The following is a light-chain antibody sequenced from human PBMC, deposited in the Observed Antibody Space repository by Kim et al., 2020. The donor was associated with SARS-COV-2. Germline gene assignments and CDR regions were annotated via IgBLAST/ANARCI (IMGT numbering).Light chain of an antibody. V-gene: IGLV2-8*01. CDR1: SSDIGDYKY. Sequence: QSALTQPPSASGSPGQSVTISCTGTSSDIGDYKYVSWYQQHPGKAPKLMIYEVNKWPSGVPDRFSGSKSGNTASLTVSGLQAEDEADYYCSSYAGSNNWVFGGGTKLTVL. J-gene: IGLJ3*02. CDR3: SSYAGSNNWV. CDR2: EVN.